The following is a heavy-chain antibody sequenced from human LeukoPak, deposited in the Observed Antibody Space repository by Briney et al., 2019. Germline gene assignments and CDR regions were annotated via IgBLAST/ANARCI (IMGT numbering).Heavy chain of an antibody. CDR1: GGTFSSHA. J-gene: IGHJ4*02. CDR2: IIPIFGTA. Sequence: SVKVSCKASGGTFSSHAISWVRQAPGQGLEWMGGIIPIFGTANYAQKFQGRVTITADESTSTAYMELSSLRSEDTAVYYCAGTFGGSVAGTFDYWGQGTLVTVSS. D-gene: IGHD6-19*01. V-gene: IGHV1-69*13. CDR3: AGTFGGSVAGTFDY.